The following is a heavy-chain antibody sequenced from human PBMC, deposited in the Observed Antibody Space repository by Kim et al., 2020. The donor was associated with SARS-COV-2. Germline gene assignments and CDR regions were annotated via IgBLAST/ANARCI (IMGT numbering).Heavy chain of an antibody. CDR3: AKDILGDYIWGSYRPHFDY. J-gene: IGHJ4*02. V-gene: IGHV3-9*01. Sequence: GRFTISRDNAKNSLYLQMNSLRAEDTALYYCAKDILGDYIWGSYRPHFDYWGQGTLVTVSS. D-gene: IGHD3-16*02.